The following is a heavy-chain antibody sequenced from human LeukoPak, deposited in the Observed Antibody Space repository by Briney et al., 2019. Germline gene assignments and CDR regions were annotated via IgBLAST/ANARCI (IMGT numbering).Heavy chain of an antibody. J-gene: IGHJ4*02. CDR3: ARGAYKDY. Sequence: GGSLRLSCAASGFTFSSYGMHWVRQAPGKGLEWVAVISYDGSYKYYADSVKGRFTISRDNSKNTLYLQMGSLRPEDMAVYYCARGAYKDYWGQGTLVTVSS. D-gene: IGHD2-21*01. V-gene: IGHV3-30*03. CDR1: GFTFSSYG. CDR2: ISYDGSYK.